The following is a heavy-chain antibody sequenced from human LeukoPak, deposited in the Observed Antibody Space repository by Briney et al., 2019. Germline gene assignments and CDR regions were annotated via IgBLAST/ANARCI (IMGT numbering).Heavy chain of an antibody. CDR3: ARLTRLSTSPERYYLDY. D-gene: IGHD6-6*01. J-gene: IGHJ4*02. Sequence: SETLSPTCTVSGDSISSYYWSWIRQPPGKGLEWIGNIYTSGGTNYIPSLKGRVTISIDTSKNQFSLKLSSVTAADSAVYYCARLTRLSTSPERYYLDYWGQGTLVTVSS. CDR1: GDSISSYY. V-gene: IGHV4-4*09. CDR2: IYTSGGT.